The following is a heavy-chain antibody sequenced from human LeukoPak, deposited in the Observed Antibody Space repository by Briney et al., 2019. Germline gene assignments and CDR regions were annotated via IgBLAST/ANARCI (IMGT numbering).Heavy chain of an antibody. CDR1: GFTFSSYA. V-gene: IGHV3-20*04. Sequence: PGGSLRLSCAASGFTFSSYAMSWVRQAPGKGLEWVSGINWSGGSTGYADSVKGRFTISRDNAKNSLYLQVNSLRAEDTALYYCARGDRSNFDYWGQGTLVTVSS. D-gene: IGHD2-2*01. CDR3: ARGDRSNFDY. J-gene: IGHJ4*02. CDR2: INWSGGST.